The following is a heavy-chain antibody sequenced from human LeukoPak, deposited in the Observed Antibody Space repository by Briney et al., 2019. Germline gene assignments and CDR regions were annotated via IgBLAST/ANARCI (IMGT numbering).Heavy chain of an antibody. CDR2: ISGSGGST. CDR3: AKGIVVVPAAKKGYFGY. Sequence: GGSLRLSCAASGFTFSSYAMSWVRQAPGKGLEWVSAISGSGGSTYYADSVKGRFTISRDNSKNTLYLQMNSLRAEDTAVYYCAKGIVVVPAAKKGYFGYWGQGTLVTVSS. D-gene: IGHD2-2*01. J-gene: IGHJ4*02. CDR1: GFTFSSYA. V-gene: IGHV3-23*01.